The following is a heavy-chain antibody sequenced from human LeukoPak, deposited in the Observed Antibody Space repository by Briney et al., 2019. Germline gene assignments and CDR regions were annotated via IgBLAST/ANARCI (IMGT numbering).Heavy chain of an antibody. J-gene: IGHJ4*02. CDR1: GYSISSGYY. CDR3: AHTELGYCSSTSCKEVDY. V-gene: IGHV4-38-2*01. CDR2: INHSGST. Sequence: PSETLSLTCAVSGYSISSGYYWGWIRQPPGKGLEWIGEINHSGSTNYNPSLKSRVTISVDTSKNQFSLKLSSVTAADTAVYYCAHTELGYCSSTSCKEVDYWGQGTLVTVSS. D-gene: IGHD2-2*01.